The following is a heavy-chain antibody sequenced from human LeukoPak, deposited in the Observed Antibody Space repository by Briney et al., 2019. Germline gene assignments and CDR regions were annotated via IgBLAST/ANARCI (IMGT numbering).Heavy chain of an antibody. J-gene: IGHJ3*02. D-gene: IGHD3-22*01. Sequence: GESLKISCAASGFTFDDYGMSWVRQAPGKGLEWVSGINWNGGSTGYADSVKGRFTISRDNAKNSLYLQMNSLRTEDTALYYCARVGNYYDSSGYYSDAFDIWGQGTMVTVSS. CDR1: GFTFDDYG. CDR2: INWNGGST. V-gene: IGHV3-20*04. CDR3: ARVGNYYDSSGYYSDAFDI.